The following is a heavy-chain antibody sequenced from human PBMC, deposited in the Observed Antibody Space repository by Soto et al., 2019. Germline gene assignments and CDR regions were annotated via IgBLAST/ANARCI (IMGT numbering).Heavy chain of an antibody. CDR2: IIPVFGTV. Sequence: QVQLVQSGAEVKKPGSSVMVSCKASGGTFSSYAISWVRQAPGQGLEWMGGIIPVFGTVNYAQKFQGRVTITADESTSTAYMELSSLRSEDTAVYYCARRNGDHFKSSYYYGMDVWGQGTTVTVSS. CDR1: GGTFSSYA. D-gene: IGHD4-17*01. V-gene: IGHV1-69*01. CDR3: ARRNGDHFKSSYYYGMDV. J-gene: IGHJ6*02.